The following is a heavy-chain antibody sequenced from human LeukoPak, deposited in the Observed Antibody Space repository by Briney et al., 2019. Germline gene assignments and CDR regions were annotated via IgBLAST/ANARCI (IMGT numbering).Heavy chain of an antibody. V-gene: IGHV4-39*01. Sequence: SETLSLTCTVSGGSISSSSYYWGWIRQPPGKGLEWIGSIYYSGSTYYNPSLKSRVTISVDTSKNQFSLKLSSVTAADTAVYYCARNNYDFWSGPYYFDYWGQGTLVTVSS. CDR1: GGSISSSSYY. CDR3: ARNNYDFWSGPYYFDY. J-gene: IGHJ4*02. CDR2: IYYSGST. D-gene: IGHD3-3*01.